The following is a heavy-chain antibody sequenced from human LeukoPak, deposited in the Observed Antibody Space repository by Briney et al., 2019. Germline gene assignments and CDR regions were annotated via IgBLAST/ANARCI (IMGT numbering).Heavy chain of an antibody. J-gene: IGHJ4*02. CDR2: ISSSSYI. D-gene: IGHD3-16*02. CDR3: ARGSGLRLGELSLYGWY. V-gene: IGHV3-21*01. CDR1: GFTFSSYS. Sequence: GSLRLSCAASGFTFSSYSMNWVRQAPGKGLEWVSSISSSSYIYYADSVKGRFTISRDNAKNSLYLQMNSLRAEDTAVYYCARGSGLRLGELSLYGWYWGQGTLVTVSS.